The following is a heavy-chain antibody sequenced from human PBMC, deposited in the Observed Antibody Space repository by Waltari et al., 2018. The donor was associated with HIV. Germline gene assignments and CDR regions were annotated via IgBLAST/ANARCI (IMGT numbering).Heavy chain of an antibody. CDR3: TRREATVVRGVYYYGMDV. V-gene: IGHV3-74*01. J-gene: IGHJ6*02. CDR2: IHSDGSST. Sequence: EVQLVESGGGLVQPGGSLRLSCAASGSTFRSYLIHWVRQAPGKGLVWVSRIHSDGSSTSYADFVKGRFTISRDNAKNTLYLQMNSLRAEDTAVYYCTRREATVVRGVYYYGMDVWGQGTTVTVSS. CDR1: GSTFRSYL. D-gene: IGHD3-10*01.